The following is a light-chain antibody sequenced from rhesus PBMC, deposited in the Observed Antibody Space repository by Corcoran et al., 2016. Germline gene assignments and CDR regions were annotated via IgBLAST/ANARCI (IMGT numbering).Light chain of an antibody. CDR1: QGINRE. V-gene: IGKV1-94*01. CDR2: TTS. J-gene: IGKJ1*01. Sequence: DIQMTQSPSSLSASVGDRVTVTCRASQGINRELSWYQQKPGKAPTLLIYTTSSLQTGVSSRFSGSGSWTDYTLTISSLQPEDVATYYCLQDYTTPWTFGQGTKVEIK. CDR3: LQDYTTPWT.